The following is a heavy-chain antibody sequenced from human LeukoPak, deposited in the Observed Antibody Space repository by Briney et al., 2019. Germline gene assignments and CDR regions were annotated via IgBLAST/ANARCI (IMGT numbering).Heavy chain of an antibody. CDR2: IYYSGSA. D-gene: IGHD6-6*01. CDR1: GGSISSYY. V-gene: IGHV4-59*01. J-gene: IGHJ4*02. Sequence: SETLSLTFTVSGGSISSYYWSWIRQPPGKGLEWIGYIYYSGSANYNPSLKSRVTISVDTSKNQFSLKLSSVTAADTAVYYCARALYSSSSLYYFDYWGQGTLVTVSS. CDR3: ARALYSSSSLYYFDY.